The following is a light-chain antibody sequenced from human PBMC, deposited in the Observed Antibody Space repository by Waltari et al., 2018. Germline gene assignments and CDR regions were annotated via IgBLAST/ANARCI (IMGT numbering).Light chain of an antibody. J-gene: IGLJ2*01. V-gene: IGLV3-19*01. CDR3: NSRDSSGNHVV. Sequence: SSELTQDPAVSVALGQTVRITCQGDSLRSYYASWYQQKPGQAPVLVIYGKNNRPAGIPDRFSCSSSRNTASLTITGAQAEDEADDYCNSRDSSGNHVVFGGGTKLTVL. CDR1: SLRSYY. CDR2: GKN.